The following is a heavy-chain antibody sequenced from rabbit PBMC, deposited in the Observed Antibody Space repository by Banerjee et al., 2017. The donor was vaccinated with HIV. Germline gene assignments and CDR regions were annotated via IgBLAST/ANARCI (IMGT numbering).Heavy chain of an antibody. CDR2: IYTISGGST. Sequence: QEQLVESGGGLVTLGGSLKLSCKASGIDFSSYGISWVRQAPGKGLEWIACIYTISGGSTYYATWAEGRFTISKTSSTTVTLQMTSLTAADTATYFCARDFPTDSSYGDSMWGQGTQVTVS. D-gene: IGHD2-1*01. CDR3: ARDFPTDSSYGDSM. V-gene: IGHV1S45*01. CDR1: GIDFSSYG. J-gene: IGHJ4*01.